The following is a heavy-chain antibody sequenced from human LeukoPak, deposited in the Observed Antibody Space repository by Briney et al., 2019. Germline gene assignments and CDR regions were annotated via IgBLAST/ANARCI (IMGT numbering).Heavy chain of an antibody. CDR3: ARENFPRSRGYYYFMDV. V-gene: IGHV3-11*04. J-gene: IGHJ6*03. D-gene: IGHD3-10*01. CDR2: ISSSGSTI. CDR1: GFTFSDYY. Sequence: GGSLRLSCAASGFTFSDYYRSWIRQAPGKGLEWVSYISSSGSTIYYADSVKGRFTISRDNAKNSLYLQMNSLRAEDTAVYYWARENFPRSRGYYYFMDVWGKGTTVTVSS.